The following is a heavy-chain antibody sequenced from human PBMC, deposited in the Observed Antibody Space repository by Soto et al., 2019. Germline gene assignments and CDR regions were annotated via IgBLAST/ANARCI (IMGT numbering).Heavy chain of an antibody. CDR1: GGTFSSYA. CDR2: IIPIFGTA. V-gene: IGHV1-69*06. J-gene: IGHJ6*02. D-gene: IGHD6-13*01. Sequence: QVQLVQSGAEVKKPGSSVKVSCKASGGTFSSYAISWVRQAPGQGLEWMGGIIPIFGTANYAQKFQGRVTITADKSTSTAYMELSSLRSEDTAVYYCATPGIAAHLAYYGMDVWGQGTTVTVSS. CDR3: ATPGIAAHLAYYGMDV.